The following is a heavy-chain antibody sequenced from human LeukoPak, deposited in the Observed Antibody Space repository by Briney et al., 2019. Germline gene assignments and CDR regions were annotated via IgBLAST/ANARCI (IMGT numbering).Heavy chain of an antibody. V-gene: IGHV1-18*01. CDR2: ISAYNGNT. Sequence: GASVKVSCKASGYTFTSYGISWVRQAPGQGLEWMGWISAYNGNTNYAQKLQGRVTTTTDTSTSTAYMELRSLRSDDTAVYYCARVMIYDFWSGYYTADYYFDYWGQGTLVTVSS. D-gene: IGHD3-3*01. CDR3: ARVMIYDFWSGYYTADYYFDY. J-gene: IGHJ4*02. CDR1: GYTFTSYG.